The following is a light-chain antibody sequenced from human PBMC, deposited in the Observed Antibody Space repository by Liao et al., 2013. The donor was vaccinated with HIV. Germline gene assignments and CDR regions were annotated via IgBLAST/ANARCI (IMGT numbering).Light chain of an antibody. Sequence: SYELTQPPSVSVSPGQTASITCSGDKLGDKFASWYQQRPGQPPVLVIYEDKKRPPGIPERFSGSNSGNTATLTISGTQAMDEADYFCQAWDTALYVFGTGTKVTVL. CDR1: KLGDKF. V-gene: IGLV3-1*01. CDR3: QAWDTALYV. CDR2: EDK. J-gene: IGLJ1*01.